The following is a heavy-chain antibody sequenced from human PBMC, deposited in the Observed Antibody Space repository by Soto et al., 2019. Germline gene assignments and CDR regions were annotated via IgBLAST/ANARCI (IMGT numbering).Heavy chain of an antibody. D-gene: IGHD4-17*01. V-gene: IGHV3-30*18. CDR2: TSYDGSNK. CDR3: ANMPPFGDYVNSDY. Sequence: QVQLVESGGGVVQPGRSLRLSCAASGFSFKSYGMHWVRQAPGKGLDWVAATSYDGSNKYYADSVKGRFTISRDNSKNTLYLRMSSLRAEDTAVYYCANMPPFGDYVNSDYWGQGTLVSVSS. CDR1: GFSFKSYG. J-gene: IGHJ4*02.